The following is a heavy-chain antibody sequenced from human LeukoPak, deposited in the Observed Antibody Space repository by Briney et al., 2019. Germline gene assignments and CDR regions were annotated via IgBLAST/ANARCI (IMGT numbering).Heavy chain of an antibody. CDR2: IRYDGSNK. V-gene: IGHV3-30*02. J-gene: IGHJ4*01. Sequence: PGGSLRLSCAASGFTFSSYVMHWVRQAPDKGPEWVAFIRYDGSNKYYSDSVKGRFTISRDNSKNTLYLQMNSLRPEDTAEYYCAKDPRDHSYGWSWRYFDYWGQEPWSPSPQ. CDR1: GFTFSSYV. CDR3: AKDPRDHSYGWSWRYFDY. D-gene: IGHD5-18*01.